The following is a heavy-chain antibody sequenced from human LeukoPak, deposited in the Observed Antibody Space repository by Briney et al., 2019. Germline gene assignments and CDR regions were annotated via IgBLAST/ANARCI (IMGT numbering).Heavy chain of an antibody. CDR3: ARPYGDHPTPNSYSYMDV. CDR1: GYSISSGYY. Sequence: SETLSLTCTVSGYSISSGYYWGWIRQPPGKGLEWIGSIYHSGSTYYNPSLKSRVTISVDTSKNQFSLRLSSVTAAAPAVYYCARPYGDHPTPNSYSYMDVWAKGPRSPSP. D-gene: IGHD4-17*01. J-gene: IGHJ6*03. CDR2: IYHSGST. V-gene: IGHV4-38-2*02.